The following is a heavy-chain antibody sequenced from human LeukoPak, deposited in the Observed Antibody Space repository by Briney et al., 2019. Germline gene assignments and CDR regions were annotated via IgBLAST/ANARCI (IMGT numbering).Heavy chain of an antibody. CDR1: GYTFTSYA. V-gene: IGHV1-3*01. CDR2: INAGNGNT. CDR3: ARLSMVRGVLPLGY. D-gene: IGHD3-10*01. J-gene: IGHJ4*02. Sequence: ASVKVSCKASGYTFTSYAMHWVRQAPGQRLEWMGWINAGNGNTKYSQKFQGRVTITRDTSAGTAYMELSSLRSEDTAVYYCARLSMVRGVLPLGYWGQGTLVTGSS.